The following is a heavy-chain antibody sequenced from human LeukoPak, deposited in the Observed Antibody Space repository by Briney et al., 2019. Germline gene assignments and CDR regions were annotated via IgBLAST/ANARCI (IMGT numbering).Heavy chain of an antibody. CDR3: AKNTALTGEFES. CDR2: INPSGGST. CDR1: GYTFTSYY. J-gene: IGHJ4*02. D-gene: IGHD7-27*01. V-gene: IGHV1-46*01. Sequence: GASVKVSCKASGYTFTSYYMHWVRQAPGQGLEWMGIINPSGGSTSYAQKFQGRVTMTRDTSTSTVYMELSSLRSEDTAVYYCAKNTALTGEFESWGQGTLVTVSS.